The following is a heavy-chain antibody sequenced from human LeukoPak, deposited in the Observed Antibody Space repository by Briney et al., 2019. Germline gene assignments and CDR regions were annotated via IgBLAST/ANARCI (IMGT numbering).Heavy chain of an antibody. CDR2: ISGSGGST. Sequence: PGGSLRLSCAASGFTFSSYAMSWVRQAPGKGLEGVSAISGSGGSTYYADSVKGRFTISRDNSKNTLYLQMNSLRAEDTAVYYCAKDYYDSSGYYFGDAFDIWGQGTMVTVSS. J-gene: IGHJ3*02. CDR1: GFTFSSYA. CDR3: AKDYYDSSGYYFGDAFDI. D-gene: IGHD3-22*01. V-gene: IGHV3-23*01.